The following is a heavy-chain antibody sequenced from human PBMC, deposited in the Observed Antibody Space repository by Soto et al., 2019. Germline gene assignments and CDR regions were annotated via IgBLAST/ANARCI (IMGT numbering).Heavy chain of an antibody. J-gene: IGHJ4*02. V-gene: IGHV3-30-3*01. CDR1: GFTFSSYA. CDR2: ISYDGSNK. Sequence: GGSLRLSCAASGFTFSSYAMHWVRQAPGKGLEWVAVISYDGSNKYYADSVKGRFTISRDNSKNTLYLQMNSLRAEDTAVYYCARDFSFDYWGQGTLVTVSS. CDR3: ARDFSFDY.